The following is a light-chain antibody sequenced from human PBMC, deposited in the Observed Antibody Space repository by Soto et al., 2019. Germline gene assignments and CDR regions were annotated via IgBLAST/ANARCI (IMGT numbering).Light chain of an antibody. V-gene: IGKV4-1*01. J-gene: IGKJ1*01. CDR2: WAS. CDR3: QQIYGFSWT. Sequence: DIVMTQSPDSLAVSLGERATINCKSSQSVLDRSSNKNFLAWYQQKPRQPPKLLIYWASTRESGVPDRFSGSGSGTDFTLTISSLQAEDVAIYYCQQIYGFSWTFGQGTKVGIK. CDR1: QSVLDRSSNKNF.